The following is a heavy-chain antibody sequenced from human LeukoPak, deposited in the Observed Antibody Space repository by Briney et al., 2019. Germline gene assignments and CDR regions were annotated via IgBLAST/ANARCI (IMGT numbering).Heavy chain of an antibody. Sequence: SVKVSCKSSGYTCTVYYMYWVRKAPRQGLGWMGVIIPIFGTANYAHKFQSRVPTTADKSTSTAYMQLRSLRSADPAVLYCASGGRRYYESDIWGQGRMVTVSS. CDR2: IIPIFGTA. V-gene: IGHV1-69*06. CDR1: GYTCTVYY. D-gene: IGHD3-22*01. CDR3: ASGGRRYYESDI. J-gene: IGHJ3*02.